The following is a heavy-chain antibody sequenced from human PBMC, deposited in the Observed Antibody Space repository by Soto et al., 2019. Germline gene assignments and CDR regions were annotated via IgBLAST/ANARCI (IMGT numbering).Heavy chain of an antibody. V-gene: IGHV1-24*01. CDR1: GYTPTELS. CDR3: ATKDSSGWYYFDY. Sequence: ASVKVSCKVSGYTPTELSMHWVRQAPGKGLEWMGGFDPEDGETIYAQKFQGRVTMTEDTSTDTAYMELGSLRSEDTAVYYCATKDSSGWYYFDYWGQGTLVTVSS. D-gene: IGHD6-19*01. CDR2: FDPEDGET. J-gene: IGHJ4*02.